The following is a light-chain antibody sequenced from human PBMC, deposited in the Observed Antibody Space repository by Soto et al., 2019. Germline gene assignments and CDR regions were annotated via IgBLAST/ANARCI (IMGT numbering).Light chain of an antibody. CDR3: QQYGSSPPT. CDR1: QSVTNNY. J-gene: IGKJ1*01. CDR2: GAS. Sequence: EIVLTQSQGTLSLSAGERATLSCRASQSVTNNYLAWYQRKPGQAPRLLIYGASNRATDIPGRFSGSGSGADLTVTITRLEPEDFAVDYCQQYGSSPPTFGQGTKVEIK. V-gene: IGKV3-20*01.